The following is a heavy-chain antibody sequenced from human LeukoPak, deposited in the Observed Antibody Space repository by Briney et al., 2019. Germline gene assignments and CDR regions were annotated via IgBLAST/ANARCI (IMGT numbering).Heavy chain of an antibody. V-gene: IGHV4-34*01. CDR1: GGSFSGYY. CDR2: INHSGST. CDR3: ARAPSLVGATDY. Sequence: SETLSLTCAVYGGSFSGYYWSWIRQPLGKGLEWIGEINHSGSTNYNPSLKSRVTISVDTSKNQFSLKLSSVTAADTAVYYCARAPSLVGATDYWGQGTLVTVSS. J-gene: IGHJ4*02. D-gene: IGHD1-26*01.